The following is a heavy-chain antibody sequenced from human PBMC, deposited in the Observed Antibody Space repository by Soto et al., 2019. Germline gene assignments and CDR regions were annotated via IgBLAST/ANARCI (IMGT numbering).Heavy chain of an antibody. CDR3: ARHPYGSYYDILTGALSWFDP. Sequence: PGESLKISCKGSGYSFTSYWTGWVRQMPGKGLEWMGIIYPGDSDTRYSPSFQGQVTISADKSISTAYLQWSSLKASDTAMYYCARHPYGSYYDILTGALSWFDPWGQGTLVTVSS. J-gene: IGHJ5*02. D-gene: IGHD3-9*01. CDR2: IYPGDSDT. V-gene: IGHV5-51*01. CDR1: GYSFTSYW.